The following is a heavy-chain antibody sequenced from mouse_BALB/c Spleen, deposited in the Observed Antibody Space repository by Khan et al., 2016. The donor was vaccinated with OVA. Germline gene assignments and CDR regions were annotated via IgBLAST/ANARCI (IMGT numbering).Heavy chain of an antibody. V-gene: IGHV9-3-1*01. Sequence: QVQLQQSGPELKKPGETVKISCKASGYTFRNNGMNWVKQAPGKGLKWMGWINTYTGEPTYADDFKGRFAFSLETSANTAYLQINNLKNEDTATYICARVGYNGTMDSWGQGTSVTVSA. CDR2: INTYTGEP. D-gene: IGHD2-14*01. CDR3: ARVGYNGTMDS. CDR1: GYTFRNNG. J-gene: IGHJ4*01.